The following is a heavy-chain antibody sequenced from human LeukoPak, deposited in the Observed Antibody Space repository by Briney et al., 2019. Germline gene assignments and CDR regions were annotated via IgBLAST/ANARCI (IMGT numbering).Heavy chain of an antibody. V-gene: IGHV4-34*01. CDR2: INHSGST. J-gene: IGHJ5*02. D-gene: IGHD3-10*01. CDR1: GGSFSGYY. Sequence: SETLSLTCAVYGGSFSGYYWSWIRQPPGKGLEWIGEINHSGSTNYNPSLKSRVTISVDTSKNQFSLKLSSVTAADTAVYYCAKGKDGMVRGVQPNWFDPWGQGTLVTVSS. CDR3: AKGKDGMVRGVQPNWFDP.